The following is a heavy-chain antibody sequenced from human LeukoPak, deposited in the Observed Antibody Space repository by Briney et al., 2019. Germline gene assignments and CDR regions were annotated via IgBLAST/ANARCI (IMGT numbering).Heavy chain of an antibody. CDR3: ARDRSVAGYDAFDI. J-gene: IGHJ3*02. D-gene: IGHD6-19*01. CDR1: GFTFISYT. CDR2: ISSSSSYI. Sequence: GGSLRLSCAASGFTFISYTMNWVRQAPGKGLEWVSSISSSSSYIYCTDSVKGRFTISRDNARNSLYLQMNSLRAEDTAVYYCARDRSVAGYDAFDIWGQGTMVTVSS. V-gene: IGHV3-21*06.